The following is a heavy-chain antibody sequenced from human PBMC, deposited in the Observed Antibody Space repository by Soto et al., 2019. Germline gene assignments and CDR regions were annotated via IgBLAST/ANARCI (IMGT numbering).Heavy chain of an antibody. J-gene: IGHJ6*02. CDR2: MNPHSGNT. Sequence: ASVKVSCKASGYTFTSYDINWVRQATGQGLEWMGWMNPHSGNTGYAQKFQGRVTMTRDTSISTAYMELSSLRSEDTAVYYCARGRNPGLNLFGVVRRGMDVWGQGTTVTVSS. D-gene: IGHD3-3*01. V-gene: IGHV1-8*01. CDR3: ARGRNPGLNLFGVVRRGMDV. CDR1: GYTFTSYD.